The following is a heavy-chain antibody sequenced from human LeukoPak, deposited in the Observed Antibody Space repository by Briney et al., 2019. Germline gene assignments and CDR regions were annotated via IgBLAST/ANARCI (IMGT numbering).Heavy chain of an antibody. V-gene: IGHV1-46*01. J-gene: IGHJ4*02. D-gene: IGHD6-13*01. CDR1: GGTFSSYA. CDR2: INPSGGST. CDR3: AREVAAVGFDY. Sequence: GASVKVSCKASGGTFSSYAISWVRQAPGQGLEWMGIINPSGGSTSYAQKFQGRVTMTRDTSTSTVYMELSSLRSEDTAVYYCAREVAAVGFDYWGQGTLVTVSS.